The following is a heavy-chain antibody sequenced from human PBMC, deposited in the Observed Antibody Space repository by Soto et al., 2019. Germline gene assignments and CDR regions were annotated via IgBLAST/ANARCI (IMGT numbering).Heavy chain of an antibody. J-gene: IGHJ6*04. V-gene: IGHV1-69*06. CDR3: ARGIIAARHYYYYGMDV. D-gene: IGHD6-6*01. CDR1: GGTFSSYA. CDR2: IIPIFGTA. Sequence: SVKVSCKASGGTFSSYAISWVRQAPGQGLEWMGGIIPIFGTANYAQKFQGRVTITADKSTSTAYMELSSLRSEDTAVYYCARGIIAARHYYYYGMDVWGKGTTVTVSS.